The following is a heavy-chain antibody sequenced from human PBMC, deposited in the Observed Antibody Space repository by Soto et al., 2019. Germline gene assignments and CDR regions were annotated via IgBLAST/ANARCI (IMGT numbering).Heavy chain of an antibody. Sequence: SVKVSCKASGGTFSSYTISWVRQAPGQGLEWMGRIIPILGIANYAQKFQGRVTITADKSTSTAYMELSSLRAEDTAVYYCAKGIVVVVAASLSAWGQGTLVTVSS. V-gene: IGHV1-69*02. J-gene: IGHJ5*02. CDR3: AKGIVVVVAASLSA. D-gene: IGHD2-15*01. CDR1: GGTFSSYT. CDR2: IIPILGIA.